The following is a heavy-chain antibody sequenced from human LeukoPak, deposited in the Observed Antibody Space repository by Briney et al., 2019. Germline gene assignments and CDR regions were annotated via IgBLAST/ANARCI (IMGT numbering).Heavy chain of an antibody. CDR1: GFTFSSYE. CDR3: AKDPTHYRVWDDYDSTVLSY. J-gene: IGHJ4*02. CDR2: ISSSGSTI. D-gene: IGHD3-22*01. V-gene: IGHV3-48*03. Sequence: GGSLRLSCAASGFTFSSYEMNWVRQAPGKGLEWVSYISSSGSTIYYADSVKGRFTISRGNSKNTLYLQMNSLRAADTAVYYCAKDPTHYRVWDDYDSTVLSYWGQGTLVTVSS.